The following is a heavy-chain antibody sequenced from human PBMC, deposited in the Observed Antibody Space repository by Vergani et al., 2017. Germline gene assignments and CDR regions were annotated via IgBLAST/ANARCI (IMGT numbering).Heavy chain of an antibody. CDR1: GYTFTSYG. D-gene: IGHD3-16*02. V-gene: IGHV1-18*01. CDR3: ARLRNDYVWGSYRTPYYFDS. CDR2: ISAYNGNT. Sequence: QVQLVQSGAEVKKPGASVKVSCKASGYTFTSYGISWVRQAPGQGLEWMGWISAYNGNTNYAQKLQGRVTMTTDTSTSTAYMDLRSLRSDDTAVYYCARLRNDYVWGSYRTPYYFDSWGQGTRVTVSS. J-gene: IGHJ4*02.